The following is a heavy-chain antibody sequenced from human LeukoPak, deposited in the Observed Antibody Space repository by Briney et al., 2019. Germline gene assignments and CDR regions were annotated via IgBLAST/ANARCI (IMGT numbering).Heavy chain of an antibody. CDR2: ISWNSGSI. CDR1: GFTFDDYA. CDR3: AKGGYYDILTGPLY. D-gene: IGHD3-9*01. J-gene: IGHJ4*02. Sequence: GRSLRLSCAASGFTFDDYAMHWVRQAPGKGLEWVSGISWNSGSIGYADSVKGRFTISRDNAKNSLYLQMNSLRAEDTALYYCAKGGYYDILTGPLYWGQGTLVTVSS. V-gene: IGHV3-9*01.